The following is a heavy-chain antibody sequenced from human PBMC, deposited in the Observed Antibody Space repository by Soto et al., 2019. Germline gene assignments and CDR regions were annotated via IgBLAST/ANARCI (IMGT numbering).Heavy chain of an antibody. D-gene: IGHD1-26*01. V-gene: IGHV4-30-4*01. J-gene: IGHJ3*02. CDR2: IYYSGST. Sequence: QVQLQESGPGLVKPSQTLSLTCTVSGGSISSGDYYWSWIRQPPGKGLEWIGYIYYSGSTYYNPSLKSRVTISVDTSKNQFSLKLSSVTAADTAVYYCARGWWELLSRGDGAFDIWGQGTMVTVSS. CDR3: ARGWWELLSRGDGAFDI. CDR1: GGSISSGDYY.